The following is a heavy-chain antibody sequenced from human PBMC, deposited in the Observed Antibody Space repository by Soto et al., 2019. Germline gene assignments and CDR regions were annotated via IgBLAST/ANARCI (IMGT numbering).Heavy chain of an antibody. Sequence: SETLSLTCSFSVGSISSGRHYCSWIRHYPGKGLEWMGYIYYSGITYYNPSLKTRIMMSLDTSKNQFSLNFTSVTAADTAVYYCARGSRYPSPYFDYWGQGTPVTLSS. CDR3: ARGSRYPSPYFDY. CDR2: IYYSGIT. D-gene: IGHD5-12*01. J-gene: IGHJ4*02. V-gene: IGHV4-31*03. CDR1: VGSISSGRHY.